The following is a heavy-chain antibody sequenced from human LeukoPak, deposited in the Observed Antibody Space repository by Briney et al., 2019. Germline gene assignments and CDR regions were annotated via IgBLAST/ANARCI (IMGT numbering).Heavy chain of an antibody. CDR1: GGSFSDNY. D-gene: IGHD6-13*01. V-gene: IGHV4-34*01. J-gene: IGHJ4*02. CDR2: INHSGST. Sequence: PSETLSLTCAVYGGSFSDNYWTWIRQPPGEGLEWIGEINHSGSTNYNTSLKSRVTISVDTFKKWFSLKLNFVIAADTAVYYCARAPAAAGTIDYWGQGTLVTVSS. CDR3: ARAPAAAGTIDY.